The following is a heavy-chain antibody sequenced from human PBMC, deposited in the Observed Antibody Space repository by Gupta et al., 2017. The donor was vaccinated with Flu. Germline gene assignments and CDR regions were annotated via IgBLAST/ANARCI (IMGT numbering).Heavy chain of an antibody. D-gene: IGHD1-26*01. J-gene: IGHJ5*02. CDR3: ARRRGGWFDP. Sequence: EVQLVESGGGLVQPGGSLRLSCAASGFTFSSYEMNWVRQAPGKGLEWVSYISSSGNTIYYADSVKGRFTISRDNAQNSLFLQMNSLRTEDTAVYYCARRRGGWFDPWGQGTLVTVSS. CDR2: ISSSGNTI. V-gene: IGHV3-48*03. CDR1: GFTFSSYE.